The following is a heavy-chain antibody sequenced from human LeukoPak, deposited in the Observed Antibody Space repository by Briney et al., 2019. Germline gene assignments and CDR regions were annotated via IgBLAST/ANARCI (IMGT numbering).Heavy chain of an antibody. V-gene: IGHV3-53*01. CDR1: GFTVSSNY. CDR2: IYSGGST. CDR3: ARDSTPHGYSSGWFHNYYGMDV. Sequence: GGSLRLSCAASGFTVSSNYMSWVRQAPGKGLEWVSVIYSGGSTYYADSVKGRFTISRDNSKNTLYLQMNSLRAEDTAVYYCARDSTPHGYSSGWFHNYYGMDVWGQGTTVTVSS. J-gene: IGHJ6*02. D-gene: IGHD6-19*01.